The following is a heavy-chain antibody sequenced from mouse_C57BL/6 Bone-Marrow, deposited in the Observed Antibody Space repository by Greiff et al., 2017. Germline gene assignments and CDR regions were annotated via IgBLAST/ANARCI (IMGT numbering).Heavy chain of an antibody. J-gene: IGHJ2*01. Sequence: VQLQQSGAELVRPGASVKLSCTASGFNIKDDYMHWVKQRPEQGLEWIGWIDPENGDTEYASKFQGKATITADTSSNTAYLQLSSLTSEDTAVYYCTTSPGFDDWGQGTTLTVSS. V-gene: IGHV14-4*01. CDR3: TTSPGFDD. CDR2: IDPENGDT. CDR1: GFNIKDDY.